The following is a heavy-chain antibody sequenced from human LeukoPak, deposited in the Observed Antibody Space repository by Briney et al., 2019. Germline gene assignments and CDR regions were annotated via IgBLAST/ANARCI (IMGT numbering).Heavy chain of an antibody. J-gene: IGHJ5*02. V-gene: IGHV3-21*01. D-gene: IGHD2-15*01. CDR3: ARAVVAATPRSAFDP. CDR2: ISSSSSYI. Sequence: GGSLRLSCAASGFTFSSYSMNWVRQAPGKGLEWVSSISSSSSYIYYADSVKGRFTISRDNAKNSLYLQMNSLRAEDTAVYYCARAVVAATPRSAFDPWGQGTLVTVSS. CDR1: GFTFSSYS.